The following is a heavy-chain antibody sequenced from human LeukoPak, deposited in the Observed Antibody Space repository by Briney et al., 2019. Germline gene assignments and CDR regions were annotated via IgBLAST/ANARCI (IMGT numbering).Heavy chain of an antibody. CDR2: FCSSSSYI. D-gene: IGHD5-12*01. J-gene: IGHJ4*02. CDR3: ARDFSGYDYNFDC. V-gene: IGHV3-21*01. CDR1: GFTFSSYT. Sequence: GVSLRLSCAASGFTFSSYTMNWVRQARGKGLVWVSFFCSSSSYIYYADSVKGRFTISRDISKQSLYLQMNSLRSEDTPVYYCARDFSGYDYNFDCWGQGALVTVSS.